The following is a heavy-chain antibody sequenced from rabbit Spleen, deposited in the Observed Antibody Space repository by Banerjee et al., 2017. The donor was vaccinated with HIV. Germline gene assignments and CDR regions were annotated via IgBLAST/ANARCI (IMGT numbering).Heavy chain of an antibody. CDR2: IFGGSTGTI. J-gene: IGHJ4*01. Sequence: QSLEESGGDLVKPGASLTLTCTASGFSPSSVYWIYGVRQAPGKGLEWIGTIFGGSTGTIYYTSGAKGRFAISKTSSTTVTLQMTSLTAADTATYFCARDKGGSRPYFNLWGQGTLVTVS. D-gene: IGHD4-2*01. V-gene: IGHV1S40*01. CDR3: ARDKGGSRPYFNL. CDR1: GFSPSSVYW.